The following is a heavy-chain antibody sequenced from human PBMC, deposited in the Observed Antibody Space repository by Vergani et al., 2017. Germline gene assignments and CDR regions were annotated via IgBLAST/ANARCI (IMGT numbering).Heavy chain of an antibody. CDR3: ARDAPLALGATAVWAFDI. J-gene: IGHJ3*02. D-gene: IGHD1-26*01. CDR1: GYTFTSYY. Sequence: QVQLVQSGAEVKKPGASVKVSCKASGYTFTSYYMHWVRQAPGQGLEWMGIINPSGGSTSYAQKFQGRVTMTRDTSTGTVYMELSSLNSEDTAVYYCARDAPLALGATAVWAFDIWGQGTMVTVSS. CDR2: INPSGGST. V-gene: IGHV1-46*01.